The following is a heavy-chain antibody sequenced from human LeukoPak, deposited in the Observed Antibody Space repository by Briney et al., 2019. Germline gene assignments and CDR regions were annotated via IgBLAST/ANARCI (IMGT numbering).Heavy chain of an antibody. CDR1: GGSINNYY. Sequence: SETLSLTCTVSGGSINNYYWSWIRQPPGRGLEWIGYIYDSGSTNYNPSLKSRVTISVDTSKTQVSLRLSSVTAADTAVYFCARSDDPINYYYFGMDVWGQGTTVTVSS. V-gene: IGHV4-59*08. CDR2: IYDSGST. CDR3: ARSDDPINYYYFGMDV. J-gene: IGHJ6*02. D-gene: IGHD1-1*01.